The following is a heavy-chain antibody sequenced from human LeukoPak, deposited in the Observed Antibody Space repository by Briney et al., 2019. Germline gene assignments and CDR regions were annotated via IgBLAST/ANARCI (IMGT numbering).Heavy chain of an antibody. J-gene: IGHJ4*02. D-gene: IGHD4-11*01. CDR2: IIPIFGTA. CDR3: ARTVIPEYYFDY. V-gene: IGHV1-69*13. Sequence: GASVKVSCTASGYTFTSYGISWVRQAPGQGLEWMGGIIPIFGTANYAQKFQGRVTITADESTSTAYMELSSLRSEDTAVYYCARTVIPEYYFDYWAREPWSPSPQ. CDR1: GYTFTSYG.